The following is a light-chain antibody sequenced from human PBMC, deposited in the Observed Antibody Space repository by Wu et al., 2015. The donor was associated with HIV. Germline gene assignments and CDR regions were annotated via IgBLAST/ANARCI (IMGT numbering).Light chain of an antibody. CDR2: GTS. J-gene: IGKJ2*01. CDR1: QTITNTY. CDR3: QHYGTSSYT. V-gene: IGKV3-20*01. Sequence: EIVLTQSPGTLSLSPGERATLSCTASQTITNTYLAWYQQRPGQAPRLLIYGTSSRATGVPDRFSGSGSGTDFTLTISRLEPEDFAVYYCQHYGTSSYTFGQGTKLEIK.